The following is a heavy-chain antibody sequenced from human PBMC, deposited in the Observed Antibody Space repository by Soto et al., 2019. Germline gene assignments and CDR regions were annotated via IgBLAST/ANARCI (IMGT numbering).Heavy chain of an antibody. D-gene: IGHD3-10*01. CDR2: VYYSGST. J-gene: IGHJ4*02. CDR1: GGSISSDGSF. Sequence: QLQLRESGPGLMKPSETLSLTCTVSGGSISSDGSFWGWIRQPPGKGLEWIGTVYYSGSTYYNPSREGRATISRDTSKNQFSLKLSSVTAADTAVYFCTRRDQRGVVRGIDYWGQGTLVTVSS. CDR3: TRRDQRGVVRGIDY. V-gene: IGHV4-39*01.